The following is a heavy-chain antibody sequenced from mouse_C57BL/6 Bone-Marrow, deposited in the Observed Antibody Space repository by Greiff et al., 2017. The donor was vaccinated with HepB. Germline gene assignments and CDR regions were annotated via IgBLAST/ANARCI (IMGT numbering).Heavy chain of an antibody. J-gene: IGHJ4*01. V-gene: IGHV5-17*01. Sequence: EVKLMESGGGLVKPGGSLKLSCAASGFTFSDYGMHWVRQAPEKGLEWVAYISSGSSTIYYADTVKGRFTISRDNAKNTLFLQMTSLRSEDTAMYYCARGYDYDKGYYYAMDYWGQGTSVTVSS. CDR2: ISSGSSTI. CDR1: GFTFSDYG. CDR3: ARGYDYDKGYYYAMDY. D-gene: IGHD2-4*01.